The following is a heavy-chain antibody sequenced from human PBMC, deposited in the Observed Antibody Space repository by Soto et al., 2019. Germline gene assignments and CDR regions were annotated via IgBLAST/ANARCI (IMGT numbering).Heavy chain of an antibody. CDR3: ARGRNSLFHX. D-gene: IGHD2-21*01. CDR1: GFTFSNYG. Sequence: GGSLRLSCAASGFTFSNYGMHWVRQAPGKGLEWVAFIWYDGNNKYYADSVKGRFTISRDNSNNTLYVQMTSLRAEDTAVYYCARGRNSLFHXWGQGTLVPVSX. CDR2: IWYDGNNK. J-gene: IGHJ4*02. V-gene: IGHV3-33*01.